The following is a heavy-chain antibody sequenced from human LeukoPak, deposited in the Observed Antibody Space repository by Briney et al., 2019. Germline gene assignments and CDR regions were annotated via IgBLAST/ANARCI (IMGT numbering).Heavy chain of an antibody. CDR1: GYTFTTYE. V-gene: IGHV1-8*03. D-gene: IGHD3-10*01. Sequence: ASVKVSCKASGYTFTTYEIYWVRQATGQGLEWVGWMSPNSGNTVYAQKFQGRVTITRNISISTVYLELSSLRSEDTAVYYCARGGWFGESSFDYWGQGTLVTVSS. J-gene: IGHJ4*02. CDR2: MSPNSGNT. CDR3: ARGGWFGESSFDY.